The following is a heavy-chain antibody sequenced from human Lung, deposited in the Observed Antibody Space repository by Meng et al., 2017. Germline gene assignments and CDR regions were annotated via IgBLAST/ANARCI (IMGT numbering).Heavy chain of an antibody. V-gene: IGHV3-33*01. CDR2: IWHDGTKK. CDR3: ARDALMSSDEPLDY. Sequence: GGSLRLSCAASGFSFSSYGMHWVRQAPGKGLEWVAVIWHDGTKKYYADSLKGRFTISRDNPKKTTYLQINSLRAEDAAVYFCARDALMSSDEPLDYWGPGILVTVSS. J-gene: IGHJ4*02. CDR1: GFSFSSYG. D-gene: IGHD1-14*01.